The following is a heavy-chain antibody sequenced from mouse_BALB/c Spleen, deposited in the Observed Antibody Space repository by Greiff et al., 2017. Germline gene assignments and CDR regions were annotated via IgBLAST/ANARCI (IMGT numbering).Heavy chain of an antibody. J-gene: IGHJ1*01. CDR1: GYTFTSYW. D-gene: IGHD1-1*01. V-gene: IGHV1-7*01. Sequence: QVQLQQSGAELAKPGASVKMSCKASGYTFTSYWMHWVKQRPGQGLEWIGYINPSTGYTEYNQKFKDKATLTADKSSSTAYMQLSSLTSEDSAVYYCARSVTTVVARYFDVWGAGTTVTVPS. CDR2: INPSTGYT. CDR3: ARSVTTVVARYFDV.